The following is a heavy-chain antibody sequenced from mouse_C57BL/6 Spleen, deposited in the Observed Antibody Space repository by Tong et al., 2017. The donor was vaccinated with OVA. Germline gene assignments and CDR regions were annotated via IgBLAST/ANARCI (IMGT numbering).Heavy chain of an antibody. CDR1: GYTFTEYT. V-gene: IGHV1-62-2*01. J-gene: IGHJ4*01. Sequence: VQLQESGAELVKPGASVKLSCKASGYTFTEYTIHWVKQRSGQGLEWIGWFYPGSGSIKYNEKFKDKATLTADKSSSTVYMELSRLTSEDSAVYFCARHEVSAQATYDYYAMDYWGQGTSVTVSS. D-gene: IGHD3-2*02. CDR3: ARHEVSAQATYDYYAMDY. CDR2: FYPGSGSI.